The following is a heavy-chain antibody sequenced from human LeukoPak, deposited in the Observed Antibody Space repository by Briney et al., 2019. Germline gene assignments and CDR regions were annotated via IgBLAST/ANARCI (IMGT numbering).Heavy chain of an antibody. V-gene: IGHV3-48*03. D-gene: IGHD3-22*01. Sequence: GGSLRLSCAASGFTFNSYEMNWVRQAPGKGLEWVPYISSSGSTIYYAASVKGRFTISRDNAKNSLYLQMNTLRAEDTAVYYCARDLSQWLSWGQGTLVTVSS. CDR3: ARDLSQWLS. CDR2: ISSSGSTI. J-gene: IGHJ5*02. CDR1: GFTFNSYE.